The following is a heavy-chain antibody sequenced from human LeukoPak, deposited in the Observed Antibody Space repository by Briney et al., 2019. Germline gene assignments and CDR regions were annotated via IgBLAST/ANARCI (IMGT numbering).Heavy chain of an antibody. D-gene: IGHD3-9*01. J-gene: IGHJ6*02. CDR1: GGTFSSYA. Sequence: ASVTVSFKASGGTFSSYAISWVRQAPGQGLEWMGGIIPIFGTANYAQKFQGRVTITADESTSTAYMELSSLRSEDTAVYYCASDDILTGYYNVYYYGMDVWGQGTTVTVSS. CDR3: ASDDILTGYYNVYYYGMDV. CDR2: IIPIFGTA. V-gene: IGHV1-69*13.